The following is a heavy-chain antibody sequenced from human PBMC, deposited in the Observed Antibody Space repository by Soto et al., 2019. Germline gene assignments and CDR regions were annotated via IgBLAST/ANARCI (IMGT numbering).Heavy chain of an antibody. CDR2: INHSGST. CDR3: ARGLDIVVVPAPNYYDGMHV. CDR1: GGSFSGYY. D-gene: IGHD2-2*03. J-gene: IGHJ6*02. Sequence: QVQLQQWGAGLLKPSETLSLTCAVYGGSFSGYYWSRIRQPPGKGLEWFVEINHSGSTNYNPSLKGRVTVSVDTSKSQFSLMLSSVTGADTAVYYCARGLDIVVVPAPNYYDGMHVWGQGTTVTVSS. V-gene: IGHV4-34*01.